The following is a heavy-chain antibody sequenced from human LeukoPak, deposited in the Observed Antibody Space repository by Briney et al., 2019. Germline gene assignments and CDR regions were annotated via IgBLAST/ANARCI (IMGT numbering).Heavy chain of an antibody. CDR1: GFTFSSYA. D-gene: IGHD7-27*01. CDR2: IGGRGDRT. V-gene: IGHV3-23*01. Sequence: PGGSLRLSCAASGFTFSSYAMHWVRQAPGKGLEWVSGIGGRGDRTYFADSVKGRFAISRDNSKNTMYLQMSSLRAEDTAIYYCARDQDWGSFDIWGQGTMVTVSS. J-gene: IGHJ3*02. CDR3: ARDQDWGSFDI.